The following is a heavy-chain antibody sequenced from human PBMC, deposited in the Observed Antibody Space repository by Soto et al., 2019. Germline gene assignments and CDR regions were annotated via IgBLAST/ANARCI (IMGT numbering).Heavy chain of an antibody. CDR3: ARESCGSGLDYYYYGMDV. Sequence: QVQLVQSGAEVKKPGSSVKVSCKASGGTFSSYTISWVRQAPGQGLEWMGRIIPILGIANYAQKFQGRVTITADKSTSTAYMERSSLRSEDTAVYYCARESCGSGLDYYYYGMDVWGQGTTVTVSS. V-gene: IGHV1-69*08. D-gene: IGHD5-12*01. J-gene: IGHJ6*02. CDR1: GGTFSSYT. CDR2: IIPILGIA.